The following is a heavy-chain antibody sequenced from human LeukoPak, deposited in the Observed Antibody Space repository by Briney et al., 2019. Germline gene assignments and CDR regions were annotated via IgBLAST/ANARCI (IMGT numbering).Heavy chain of an antibody. D-gene: IGHD3-16*02. Sequence: GSLRLSCAASGFTFSSYGMHWVRQAPGKGLEWVAVIWCDGSKTYYADSVKGRFTISRDSSKKTLSLQMNSLRAEDTAVYYCARDGNYRFDYWGQGTLVTVSS. CDR1: GFTFSSYG. CDR3: ARDGNYRFDY. V-gene: IGHV3-33*01. J-gene: IGHJ4*02. CDR2: IWCDGSKT.